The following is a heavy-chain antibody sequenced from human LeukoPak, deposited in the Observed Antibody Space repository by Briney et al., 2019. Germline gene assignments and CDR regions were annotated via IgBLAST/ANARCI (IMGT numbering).Heavy chain of an antibody. V-gene: IGHV2-70*04. J-gene: IGHJ4*02. CDR3: ARMDDFWSGYFY. CDR2: IDWDDDK. Sequence: SGPALVKPTQPLTLTCTFSGLSLSTSGMRVSWIRQPPGKALEWLARIDWDDDKFYSTSLKTRLTISKDTSKNQVVLTMTNMDPVDTVTYYCARMDDFWSGYFYWGQGTLVTVSS. D-gene: IGHD3-3*01. CDR1: GLSLSTSGMR.